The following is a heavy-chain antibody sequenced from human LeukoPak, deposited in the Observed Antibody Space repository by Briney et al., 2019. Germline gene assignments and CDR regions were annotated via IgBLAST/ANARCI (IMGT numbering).Heavy chain of an antibody. CDR3: ARGAVELATTNAFDI. J-gene: IGHJ3*02. V-gene: IGHV5-51*01. CDR2: IYPGDSDT. Sequence: GESLKISCKGSGYSFVSYWIGWVRQMPGKGLEWMGIIYPGDSDTRYSPSFQGQVTMSADKSISIAYLQWSDLKASDTAMYYCARGAVELATTNAFDIWGQGTKVTVSS. CDR1: GYSFVSYW. D-gene: IGHD5-24*01.